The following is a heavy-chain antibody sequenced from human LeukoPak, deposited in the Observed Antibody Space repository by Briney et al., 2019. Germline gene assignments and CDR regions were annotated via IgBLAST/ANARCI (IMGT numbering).Heavy chain of an antibody. J-gene: IGHJ4*02. V-gene: IGHV3-74*01. D-gene: IGHD4-23*01. CDR3: ARATAYYGGNLDY. Sequence: GGSLRLSCAASGFTFSSYWMHWVRQAPGKGLAWVSRINSDGSSTSYADSVKGRFTISRDNAKNTLYLQMNSLRAEDTAVYYCARATAYYGGNLDYWGQGTLVTVSS. CDR2: INSDGSST. CDR1: GFTFSSYW.